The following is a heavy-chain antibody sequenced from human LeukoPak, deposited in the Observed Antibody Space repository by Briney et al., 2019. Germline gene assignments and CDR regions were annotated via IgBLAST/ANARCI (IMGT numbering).Heavy chain of an antibody. CDR1: GFTFSSYA. V-gene: IGHV3-23*01. CDR2: ISGSGGST. CDR3: AKESGDDSSGYYEVFDY. Sequence: PGGSLRLSCAASGFTFSSYAMSWVRQAPGKGLEWVSAISGSGGSTYYADSVKGRFTISRDNSKNTLYLQMNSLRAEDTAVYYCAKESGDDSSGYYEVFDYWGQGTLVTVSS. J-gene: IGHJ4*02. D-gene: IGHD3-22*01.